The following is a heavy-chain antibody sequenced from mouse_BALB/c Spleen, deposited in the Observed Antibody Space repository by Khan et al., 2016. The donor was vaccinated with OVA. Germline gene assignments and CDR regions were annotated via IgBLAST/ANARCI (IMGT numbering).Heavy chain of an antibody. CDR1: GFSLTSYG. D-gene: IGHD2-1*01. CDR3: ATIYYGKGYYAMDY. CDR2: IWADGST. V-gene: IGHV2-9*02. Sequence: VQLQESGPGLVAPSQSLSITCTVSGFSLTSYGVNWVRQPPGKGLEWLGVIWADGSTNYNSALMCRLSISEDNSKSQVFLKMNSLQTDDTAIYYCATIYYGKGYYAMDYRGQGTSVTVTS. J-gene: IGHJ4*01.